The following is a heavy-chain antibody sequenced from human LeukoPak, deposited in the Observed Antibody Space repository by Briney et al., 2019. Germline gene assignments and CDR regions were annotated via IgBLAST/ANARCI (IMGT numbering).Heavy chain of an antibody. CDR2: INHSGST. CDR3: ARQRVVVTEGFDY. CDR1: GGSFSGYY. J-gene: IGHJ4*02. Sequence: SETLSLTCAVYGGSFSGYYWSWIRQPPGKGLEWIGEINHSGSTNYNPSLKSRVTMSVDTSKNQFSLKLSSVTAADTAVYYCARQRVVVTEGFDYWGQGTLVTVSS. V-gene: IGHV4-34*01. D-gene: IGHD2-15*01.